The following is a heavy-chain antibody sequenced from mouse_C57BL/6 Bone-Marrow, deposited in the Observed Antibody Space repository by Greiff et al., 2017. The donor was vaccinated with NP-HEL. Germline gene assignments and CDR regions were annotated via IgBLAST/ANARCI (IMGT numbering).Heavy chain of an antibody. V-gene: IGHV5-4*03. CDR2: ISYGGSYT. Sequence: EVKLVESGGGLVKPGGSLKLSCAASGFTFSSYAMSWVRQTPEKRLEWVATISYGGSYTYYPDNVKGRFTISRDNAKNNLYLQMSHLKSEDTAMYYCARRRSFAYWGQGTLVTVSA. CDR3: ARRRSFAY. J-gene: IGHJ3*01. CDR1: GFTFSSYA.